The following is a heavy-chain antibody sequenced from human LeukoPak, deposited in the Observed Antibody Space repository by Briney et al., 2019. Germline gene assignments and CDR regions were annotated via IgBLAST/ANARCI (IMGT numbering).Heavy chain of an antibody. V-gene: IGHV3-7*01. Sequence: GGSLRLSCAASGFTFSSYRMSWVRQAPGKGLGWVANIKQDGSEKYYVDSVKGRFTISRDNAKNSLYLQMSSLRAEDTAVYYCARDKFYFDYWGQGTLVTVSS. CDR2: IKQDGSEK. CDR1: GFTFSSYR. J-gene: IGHJ4*02. CDR3: ARDKFYFDY.